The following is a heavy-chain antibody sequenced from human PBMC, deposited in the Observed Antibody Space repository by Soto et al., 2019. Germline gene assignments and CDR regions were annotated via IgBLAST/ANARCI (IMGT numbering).Heavy chain of an antibody. CDR2: IYWDDDK. CDR3: AHRVPGSTTGWNTVIYDY. D-gene: IGHD6-19*01. CDR1: GFSLITSGVG. V-gene: IGHV2-5*02. J-gene: IGHJ4*02. Sequence: SGPTLVNPTQTLTLTCSFSGFSLITSGVGVGWIRQPPGKALEWLAFIYWDDDKRYSPSLRNRLTIAKDTSKNQVVLTMTNMDPVDTDTYFCAHRVPGSTTGWNTVIYDYWGQGILVTVSS.